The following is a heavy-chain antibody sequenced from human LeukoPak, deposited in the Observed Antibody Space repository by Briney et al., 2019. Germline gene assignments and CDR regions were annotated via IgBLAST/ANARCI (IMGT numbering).Heavy chain of an antibody. V-gene: IGHV4-4*07. D-gene: IGHD3-22*01. CDR3: ARDRGYYDSHLDY. J-gene: IGHJ4*02. CDR1: GGSISSYY. CDR2: IYTSGST. Sequence: KPSETLSLSCTVSGGSISSYYWRWIRQPAGKGLEWIGRIYTSGSTNYNPSLKSRVTMSVDTSKNQFSLKLSSVTAADTAVYYCARDRGYYDSHLDYWGQGTLVTVSS.